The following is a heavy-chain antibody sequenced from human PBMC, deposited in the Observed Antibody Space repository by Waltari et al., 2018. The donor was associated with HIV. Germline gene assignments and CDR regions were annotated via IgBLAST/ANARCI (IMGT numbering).Heavy chain of an antibody. J-gene: IGHJ4*02. CDR2: IYYSGST. CDR3: ARGIVSSSWYERLPTQTIDY. D-gene: IGHD6-13*01. V-gene: IGHV4-59*01. Sequence: QVQLQESGPGLVKPSETLSLTCTVSGGSISSYYWSWIRQPPGKGLEWIGYIYYSGSTNYNPSLKSRGTISVDTSKNQFSLKLGAVTAADTAGYYCARGIVSSSWYERLPTQTIDYWGQGTLVTVSS. CDR1: GGSISSYY.